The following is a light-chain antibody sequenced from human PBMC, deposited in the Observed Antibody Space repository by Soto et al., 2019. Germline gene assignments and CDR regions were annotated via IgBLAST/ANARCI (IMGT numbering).Light chain of an antibody. CDR3: QAWDSSTAHVV. J-gene: IGLJ2*01. CDR2: QDS. CDR1: KLGDKY. Sequence: SYELTQPPSVSVSPGQTASITCSGDKLGDKYACWYQQKPGQSPVLVIYQDSKRPSGIPERFSASNSGNTATLTISGTQAMDEADYYCQAWDSSTAHVVFGGGTKLTVL. V-gene: IGLV3-1*01.